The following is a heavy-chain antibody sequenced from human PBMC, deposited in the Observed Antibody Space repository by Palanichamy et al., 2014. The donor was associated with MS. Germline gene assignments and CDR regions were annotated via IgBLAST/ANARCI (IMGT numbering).Heavy chain of an antibody. Sequence: QVELQESGPGLVKPSETLSLTCTVSGASISSYYWSWIRQPPGKGLEWIGYIYYSGSTNYNPSLKSRVTISVDTSKNQFSLKLSSVTAADTAVYYCARGLQRDGGVFDYWGQGTLVTVSS. V-gene: IGHV4-59*01. CDR1: GASISSYY. CDR2: IYYSGST. CDR3: ARGLQRDGGVFDY. J-gene: IGHJ4*02. D-gene: IGHD1-1*01.